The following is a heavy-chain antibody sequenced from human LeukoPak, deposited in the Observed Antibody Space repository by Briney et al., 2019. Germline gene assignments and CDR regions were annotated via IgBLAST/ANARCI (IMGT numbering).Heavy chain of an antibody. D-gene: IGHD5-18*01. CDR3: GKTTVGYSSGQKPAWPVDF. J-gene: IGHJ4*02. CDR2: IFGSGGSP. Sequence: GGSLRLSCEASGFTFGSHAMYWVRQAPGKGLEWVAGIFGSGGSPHYADSVKGRFTISRDNPRNTVYLQINSLRDDDTAVYYCGKTTVGYSSGQKPAWPVDFWGQGTLVTVSS. V-gene: IGHV3-23*01. CDR1: GFTFGSHA.